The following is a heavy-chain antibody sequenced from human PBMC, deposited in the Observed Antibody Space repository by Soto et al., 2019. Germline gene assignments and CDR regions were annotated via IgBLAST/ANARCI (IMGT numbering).Heavy chain of an antibody. CDR1: GGSISSGGYY. V-gene: IGHV4-31*03. J-gene: IGHJ3*02. Sequence: SETLSLTCTVSGGSISSGGYYWSWIRQHPGKGLEWIGYIYYSGSTYYNPSLKSRVTISVDTSKNQFSLKLSSVTAADTAVHYCARDGPDCTNGVCRTDAFDIWGQGTIDTVS. CDR2: IYYSGST. D-gene: IGHD2-8*01. CDR3: ARDGPDCTNGVCRTDAFDI.